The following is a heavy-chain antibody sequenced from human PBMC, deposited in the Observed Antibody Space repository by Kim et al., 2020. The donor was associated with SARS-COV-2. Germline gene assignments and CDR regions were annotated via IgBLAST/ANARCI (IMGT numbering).Heavy chain of an antibody. CDR3: ARRHYGSGRIDY. Sequence: YSNPSLKSRVTISVDTSKNQFSLNLNSVTAADTAVYYCARRHYGSGRIDYWGQGTLVTVSS. D-gene: IGHD3-10*01. V-gene: IGHV4-39*01. J-gene: IGHJ4*02.